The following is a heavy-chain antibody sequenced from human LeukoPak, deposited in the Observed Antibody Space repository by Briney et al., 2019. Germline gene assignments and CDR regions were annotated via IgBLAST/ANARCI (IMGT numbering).Heavy chain of an antibody. CDR1: GGSFSGYY. D-gene: IGHD3-10*01. CDR2: INHSGST. J-gene: IGHJ5*02. Sequence: SETLSLTCAVYGGSFSGYYWSWIRQPPRKGLEWIGEINHSGSTNYNPSLKSRVTISVDTSKNQFSLKLSSVTAADTAVYYCASYYYGSGSYGNWFDPWGQGTLVTVSS. V-gene: IGHV4-34*01. CDR3: ASYYYGSGSYGNWFDP.